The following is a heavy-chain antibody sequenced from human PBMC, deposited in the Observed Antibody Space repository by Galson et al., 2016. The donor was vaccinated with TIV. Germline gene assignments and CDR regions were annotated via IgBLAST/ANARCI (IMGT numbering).Heavy chain of an antibody. J-gene: IGHJ4*02. CDR3: ARAQYSTSWNGRLDS. Sequence: SLRLSCAASGFTFTDHGMHWVRQAPGKGLEWLTLIWYDGSNKHYAGSVKGRFTISRDNSKNTLCLQMHSLRPEDTAVYYCARAQYSTSWNGRLDSWGQGTLVTVSS. CDR2: IWYDGSNK. CDR1: GFTFTDHG. D-gene: IGHD2-2*01. V-gene: IGHV3-33*01.